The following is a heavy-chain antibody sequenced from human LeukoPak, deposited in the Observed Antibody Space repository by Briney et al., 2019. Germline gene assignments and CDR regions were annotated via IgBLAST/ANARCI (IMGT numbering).Heavy chain of an antibody. V-gene: IGHV3-49*04. Sequence: GGSLRLSCTASGFTFGDYAMSWVRQAPGKGLEWVGFIRSKAYGGTTEYAASVKGRFTISRDDSKSIAYLQMNSLKTEDSAVYYCTREVIGCFGYWGQGTLVTVSS. J-gene: IGHJ4*02. CDR1: GFTFGDYA. D-gene: IGHD2/OR15-2a*01. CDR3: TREVIGCFGY. CDR2: IRSKAYGGTT.